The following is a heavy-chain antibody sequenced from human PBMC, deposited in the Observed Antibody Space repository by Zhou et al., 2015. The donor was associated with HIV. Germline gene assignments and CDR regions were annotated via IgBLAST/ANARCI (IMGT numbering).Heavy chain of an antibody. J-gene: IGHJ4*02. CDR2: ISATGHGL. CDR3: ARGRNGVTAALDY. D-gene: IGHD3-3*01. V-gene: IGHV3-23*01. CDR1: GFIFDDFA. Sequence: EVHLSDSGGDLVQAGGSLSLSCTASGFIFDDFAMSWVRHRPGLGLEWISGISATGHGLFYANSVKGRFTISRHNFGKTLYLQLSSLSVEDTGTYYCARGRNGVTAALDYWGQGTLVIVAS.